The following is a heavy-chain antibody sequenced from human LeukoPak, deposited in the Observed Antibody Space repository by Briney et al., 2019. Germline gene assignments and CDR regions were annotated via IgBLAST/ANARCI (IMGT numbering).Heavy chain of an antibody. V-gene: IGHV5-51*01. D-gene: IGHD3-22*01. J-gene: IGHJ4*02. CDR3: ARIQGYYYDSSTAFDY. CDR1: GYSFTSYW. CDR2: IYPGDSDT. Sequence: GESLKISCKGSGYSFTSYWIGWVRQMPGKGLEWMGIIYPGDSDTKYSPSFQGQVTTSADKSISTAYLQWSSLKASDTAMYYCARIQGYYYDSSTAFDYWGQGTLVTVSS.